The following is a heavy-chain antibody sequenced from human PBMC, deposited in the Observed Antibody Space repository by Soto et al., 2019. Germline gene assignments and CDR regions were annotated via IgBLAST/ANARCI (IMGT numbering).Heavy chain of an antibody. Sequence: QVQLQESGPGLVKPSETLSLTCTVSGGSISSYYWSWIRQPPGKGLEWIGYIYYSGSTNYNPSLKSRVTISVDTSKNQFSLKLSSVTAADTAVYYCARRTNDYIWGSYRPSYWYFDLWGRGTLVTVSS. CDR2: IYYSGST. V-gene: IGHV4-59*08. J-gene: IGHJ2*01. CDR3: ARRTNDYIWGSYRPSYWYFDL. D-gene: IGHD3-16*02. CDR1: GGSISSYY.